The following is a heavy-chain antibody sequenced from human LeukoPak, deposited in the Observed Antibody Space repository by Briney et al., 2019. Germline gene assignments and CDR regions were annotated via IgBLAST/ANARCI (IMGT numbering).Heavy chain of an antibody. CDR1: GGSTSSGDYY. V-gene: IGHV4-30-4*08. Sequence: SSQTLSLTCTVSGGSTSSGDYYWNWIRQPPGKGQEWIGYIYYTGSTNYNPSLKSRRTISLDTSKNQFSLKLNSVTAADTAVYYCARSYCSRTSCYFFDSWGQGTLVTVSS. CDR2: IYYTGST. J-gene: IGHJ4*02. CDR3: ARSYCSRTSCYFFDS. D-gene: IGHD2-2*01.